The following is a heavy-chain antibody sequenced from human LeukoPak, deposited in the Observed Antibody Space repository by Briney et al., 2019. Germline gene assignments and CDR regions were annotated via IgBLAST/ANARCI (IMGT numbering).Heavy chain of an antibody. J-gene: IGHJ4*02. Sequence: ASVKVSCKASGYTFTGYYMHWVRQAPGQGLEWMGRINPNSGGTNYAQKFQGRVTMTRDTSISTAYMELSRLSSDDTAVYYCVMAGVVTTIDYWGQGTLVTVSS. D-gene: IGHD3-3*01. CDR2: INPNSGGT. CDR3: VMAGVVTTIDY. CDR1: GYTFTGYY. V-gene: IGHV1-2*06.